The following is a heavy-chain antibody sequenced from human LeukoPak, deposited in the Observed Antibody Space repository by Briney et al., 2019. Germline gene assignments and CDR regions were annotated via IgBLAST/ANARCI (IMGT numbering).Heavy chain of an antibody. CDR2: ITRSGTTI. CDR3: ARGGNIGYDYNAFDI. J-gene: IGHJ3*02. Sequence: PGGSLRLSCAASGFTFSTHEMNWVRQAPGKGLEWVSYITRSGTTIYYADSVKGRFTISRDNAKNSLYLQMNSLRDEDTAVYCCARGGNIGYDYNAFDIWGQGTMVTVSS. V-gene: IGHV3-48*03. D-gene: IGHD3-22*01. CDR1: GFTFSTHE.